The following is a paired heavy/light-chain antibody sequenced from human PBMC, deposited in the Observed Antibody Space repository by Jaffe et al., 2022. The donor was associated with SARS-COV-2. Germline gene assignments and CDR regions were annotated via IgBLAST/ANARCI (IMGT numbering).Heavy chain of an antibody. V-gene: IGHV3-11*06. J-gene: IGHJ4*02. D-gene: IGHD2-2*01. CDR2: VRTSGST. CDR1: GFTFSDYY. Sequence: QVQLVESGGGLVKPGGSLRLSCAASGFTFSDYYMGWIRQAPGKGLEWVSYVRTSGSTNSAGSVKGRFTISRDNARNSLYLQMNSLRAEDTAVYYCARLPHGGTSRGQYFDYWGQGTLVTASS. CDR3: ARLPHGGTSRGQYFDY.
Light chain of an antibody. CDR1: SSDIGKNY. CDR2: DNN. J-gene: IGLJ2*01. CDR3: GTWDSSLSVLV. Sequence: QSVLTQPPSVSAAPGQKVTISCSGSSSDIGKNYVSWYQQVPGTAPKLLIYDNNERPSGIPDRFSGSKSGTSATLGITGLQTGDEADYYCGTWDSSLSVLVFGGGTKVTVL. V-gene: IGLV1-51*01.